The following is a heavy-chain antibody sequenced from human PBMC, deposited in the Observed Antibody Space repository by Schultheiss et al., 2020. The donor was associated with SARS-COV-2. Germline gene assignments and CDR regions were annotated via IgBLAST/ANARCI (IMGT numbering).Heavy chain of an antibody. J-gene: IGHJ4*02. Sequence: SQTLSLTCTVSGGSISSGGYYWSWIRQPPGKGLEWIGEINHSGSTYYNPSLKSRVTISVDTSKNQFSLKLSSVTAEDTAVYYCARDSPTYYYGSGSFEFDYWGQGTLVTVSS. V-gene: IGHV4-39*02. CDR2: INHSGST. D-gene: IGHD3-10*01. CDR3: ARDSPTYYYGSGSFEFDY. CDR1: GGSISSGGYY.